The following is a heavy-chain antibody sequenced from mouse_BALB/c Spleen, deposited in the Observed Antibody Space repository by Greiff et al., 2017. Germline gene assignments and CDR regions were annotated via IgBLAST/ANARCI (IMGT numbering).Heavy chain of an antibody. V-gene: IGHV5-9-3*01. CDR1: GFTFSSYA. J-gene: IGHJ4*01. CDR3: AREGDYDHFYAMDY. Sequence: EVKVVESGGGLVKPGGSLKLSCAASGFTFSSYAMSWVRQTPEKRLEWVATISSGGSYTYYPDSVKGRFTISRDNAKNTLYLQMSSLRSEDTAMYYCAREGDYDHFYAMDYWGQGTSVTVSS. CDR2: ISSGGSYT. D-gene: IGHD2-4*01.